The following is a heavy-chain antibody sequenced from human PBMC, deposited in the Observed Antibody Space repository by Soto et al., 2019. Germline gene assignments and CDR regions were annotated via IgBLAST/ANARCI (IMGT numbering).Heavy chain of an antibody. D-gene: IGHD1-26*01. J-gene: IGHJ4*02. CDR2: IWYDGSNK. CDR1: GFTFSSYG. V-gene: IGHV3-33*01. CDR3: ARDPGREVGAADFDY. Sequence: ESGGGVVQPGRSLRLSCAASGFTFSSYGMHWVRQAPGKGLEWVAVIWYDGSNKYYADSVKGRFTISRDNSKNTLYLQMNSLRAEDTAVYYCARDPGREVGAADFDYWGQGTLVTVSS.